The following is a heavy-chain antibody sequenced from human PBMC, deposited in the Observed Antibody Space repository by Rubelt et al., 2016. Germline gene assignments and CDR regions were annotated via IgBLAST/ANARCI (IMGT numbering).Heavy chain of an antibody. CDR3: ASNVGYCSSTSCYGG. V-gene: IGHV3-7*01. CDR1: GFTFSSYW. J-gene: IGHJ4*02. CDR2: IKEDGSET. Sequence: RLSCAASGFTFSSYWMSWARQAPGKGLEWLANIKEDGSETYHVDSVRGRFTISRDNAKNSVYLQMNSLRAEDTAVYYCASNVGYCSSTSCYGGWGQGTLVTVSS. D-gene: IGHD2-2*01.